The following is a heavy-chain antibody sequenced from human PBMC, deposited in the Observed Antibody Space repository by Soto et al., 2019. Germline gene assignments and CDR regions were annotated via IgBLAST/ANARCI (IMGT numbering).Heavy chain of an antibody. J-gene: IGHJ6*02. CDR1: GFTFSSYA. CDR2: ISGSGGST. V-gene: IGHV3-23*01. D-gene: IGHD3-3*01. CDR3: AKGRDYDFWSCFMNQYYYYGMDV. Sequence: EVQLLESGGGLVQPGGSLRLSCAASGFTFSSYAMSWVRQAPGKGLEWVSAISGSGGSTYYADSVKGRFTISRDNSKNTPYQQMNSLRDEDTAVYYCAKGRDYDFWSCFMNQYYYYGMDVWGQGTTVTVSS.